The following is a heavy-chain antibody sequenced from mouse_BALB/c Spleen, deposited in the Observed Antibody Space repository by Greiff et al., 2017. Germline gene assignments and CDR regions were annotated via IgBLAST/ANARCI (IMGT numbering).Heavy chain of an antibody. CDR1: GYTFTDYE. V-gene: IGHV1-15*01. CDR3: TRRLRGGFDY. J-gene: IGHJ2*01. CDR2: IDPETGGT. Sequence: VQLQQSGAELVRPGASVTLSCKASGYTFTDYEMHWVKQTPVHGLEWIGAIDPETGGTAYNQKFKGKATLTADKSSSTAYMELRSLTSEDSAVYYCTRRLRGGFDYWGQGTTRTVSS. D-gene: IGHD2-4*01.